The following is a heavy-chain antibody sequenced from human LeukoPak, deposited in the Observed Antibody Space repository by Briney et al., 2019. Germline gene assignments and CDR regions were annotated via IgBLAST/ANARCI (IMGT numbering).Heavy chain of an antibody. CDR3: ARDLVPAAIIHYYYYMDV. J-gene: IGHJ6*03. D-gene: IGHD2-2*01. Sequence: SVKVSCKASGGTFSSYAISWVRQAPGQGLGWMGGIIPIFGTANYAQKFQGRVTITADESTSTAYMELSSLRSEDTAVYYCARDLVPAAIIHYYYYMDVWGKGTTVTVSS. V-gene: IGHV1-69*01. CDR1: GGTFSSYA. CDR2: IIPIFGTA.